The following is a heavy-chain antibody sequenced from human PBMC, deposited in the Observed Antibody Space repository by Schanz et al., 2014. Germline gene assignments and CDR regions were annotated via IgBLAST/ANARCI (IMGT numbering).Heavy chain of an antibody. D-gene: IGHD3-10*01. J-gene: IGHJ6*02. CDR2: LDLEDGEI. CDR3: ATAEDASGSYGLPACGV. Sequence: QVQLVQSGSELKKPGASVKVSCKASGYTFAMYDMNWVRQAPGQGLEWMGGLDLEDGEIVYAEQLKGRVTMTEDTSTDTAYMELSSLRAQDTAVYYCATAEDASGSYGLPACGVWGQGTTVIVSS. V-gene: IGHV1-24*01. CDR1: GYTFAMYD.